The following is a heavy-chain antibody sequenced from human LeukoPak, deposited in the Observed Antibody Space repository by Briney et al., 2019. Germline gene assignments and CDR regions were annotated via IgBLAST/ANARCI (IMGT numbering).Heavy chain of an antibody. J-gene: IGHJ3*02. CDR3: ARVLVWWELQGRAFDI. D-gene: IGHD1-26*01. CDR1: GGSISSYY. Sequence: SETLSLTCTVSGGSISSYYWSWIRQPPGKGLEWIGYIYYSGSTNYNPSLKSRVTISVDTSKNQFSLKLSSVTAADTAVYYCARVLVWWELQGRAFDIWGQGTMVTVSS. V-gene: IGHV4-59*01. CDR2: IYYSGST.